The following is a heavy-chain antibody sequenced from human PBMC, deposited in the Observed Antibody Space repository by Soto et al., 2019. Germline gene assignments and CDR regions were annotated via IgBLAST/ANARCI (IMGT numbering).Heavy chain of an antibody. Sequence: QVQLVQSGAELKSPGASVRLSCKASGYIFTSFTLHWVRQAPGQRPEWMGWIDAGNGDTKSSLKFQGRVYFTRDTLATTAYMDLSHLTSEDTAMYYCARRGRGAYRTADCLHALDVWGQGTMVTVSA. CDR1: GYIFTSFT. CDR3: ARRGRGAYRTADCLHALDV. CDR2: IDAGNGDT. J-gene: IGHJ3*01. V-gene: IGHV1-3*01. D-gene: IGHD2-8*02.